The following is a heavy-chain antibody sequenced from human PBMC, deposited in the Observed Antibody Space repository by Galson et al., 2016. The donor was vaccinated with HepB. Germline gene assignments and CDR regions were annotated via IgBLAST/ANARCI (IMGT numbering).Heavy chain of an antibody. D-gene: IGHD6-19*01. CDR3: ARGGSSGWD. Sequence: SLRLSCATSGFTFSTHSMNWVRQAPGKGLEWLSCISASSRSIHYADSLKGRFTISRDNPKKLLYLQMNSLRAEDTAVYYCARGGSSGWDWGQGTLVTVSS. CDR2: ISASSRSI. CDR1: GFTFSTHS. V-gene: IGHV3-21*05. J-gene: IGHJ4*02.